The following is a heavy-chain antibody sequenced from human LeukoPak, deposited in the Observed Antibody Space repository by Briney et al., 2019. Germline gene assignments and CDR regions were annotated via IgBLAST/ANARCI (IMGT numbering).Heavy chain of an antibody. Sequence: SGGSLRLSCAASGFTFSSYWMSWVRQAPGKGLEWVAHIKQDGSEKYYVDSVKGRFTISRDNAKNSLYLQMNSLRAEDTAVYYCARYYCSSSSCLMFDYWGQGTLVTVSS. J-gene: IGHJ4*02. D-gene: IGHD2-2*01. CDR3: ARYYCSSSSCLMFDY. CDR2: IKQDGSEK. CDR1: GFTFSSYW. V-gene: IGHV3-7*01.